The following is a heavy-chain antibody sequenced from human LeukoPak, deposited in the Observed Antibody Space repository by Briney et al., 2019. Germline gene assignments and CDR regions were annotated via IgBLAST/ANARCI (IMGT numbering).Heavy chain of an antibody. J-gene: IGHJ4*02. D-gene: IGHD3-22*01. CDR1: GLTLRKYG. V-gene: IGHV3-23*01. CDR3: AKRGVVIRVILVGFYKEAYYFDS. CDR2: ISESGGSK. Sequence: PGGSLRLSCAVSGLTLRKYGMRWVRQAAGKGVEWVAGISESGGSKNYEASVKRRFTISRDNPKTTLYLQMNSLRAEDTAVYFCAKRGVVIRVILVGFYKEAYYFDSWGQGALVTVSS.